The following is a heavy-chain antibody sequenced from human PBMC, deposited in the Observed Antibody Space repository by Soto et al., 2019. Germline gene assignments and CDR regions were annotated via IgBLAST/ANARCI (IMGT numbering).Heavy chain of an antibody. CDR3: ARSLGFCISTSCYPDAFDI. V-gene: IGHV4-39*01. Sequence: SDTLSLTCTVSGGSISSSTYYWGWIRQPPGKGLEWIGTIYYSRSTYFNPPLKSRVTISVDTSKNQFSLKLSSVTAADTAVYYCARSLGFCISTSCYPDAFDIWGQGTMVT. CDR2: IYYSRST. D-gene: IGHD2-2*01. CDR1: GGSISSSTYY. J-gene: IGHJ3*02.